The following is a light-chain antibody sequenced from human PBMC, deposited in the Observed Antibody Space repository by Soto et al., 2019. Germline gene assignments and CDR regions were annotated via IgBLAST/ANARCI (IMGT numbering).Light chain of an antibody. CDR3: ATWDDSLNARGV. CDR1: RSNIGNNA. CDR2: NNN. J-gene: IGLJ3*02. V-gene: IGLV1-44*01. Sequence: QSVLTQPPSASGTPGQRVTISCSGSRSNIGNNALTWNQQSPGRAPKLLTYNNNHRPSGVPDRFSGSKSGTSASLAISGLQSEDEADYYCATWDDSLNARGVFGGGTKLTVL.